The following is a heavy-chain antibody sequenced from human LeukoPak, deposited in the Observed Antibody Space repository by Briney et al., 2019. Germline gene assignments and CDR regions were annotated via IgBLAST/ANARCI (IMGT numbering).Heavy chain of an antibody. CDR3: ARARGYSYGFQGYYYGMDV. Sequence: SEALSLTCAVYGGSFSGYYWSWIRQPPGKGLEWIGEINHSGSTNYNPSLKSRVTILVDTSKNQFSLKLSSVTAADTAVYYCARARGYSYGFQGYYYGMDVWGQGTTVTVSS. CDR1: GGSFSGYY. V-gene: IGHV4-34*01. J-gene: IGHJ6*02. D-gene: IGHD5-18*01. CDR2: INHSGST.